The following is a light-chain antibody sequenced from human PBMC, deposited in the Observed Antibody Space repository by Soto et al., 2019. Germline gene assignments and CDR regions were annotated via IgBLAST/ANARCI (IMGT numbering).Light chain of an antibody. J-gene: IGKJ4*01. CDR2: DAS. Sequence: EIVLTQSPDTLSLSPGERATLSCRASQSVRSNYLAWYQQKPGQAPRFLIYDASSRATGIPDRFSGSGSGTDFTLTISRLAPKDFAVYYCQQYSRTPRTFGEGNKVEIK. V-gene: IGKV3-20*01. CDR3: QQYSRTPRT. CDR1: QSVRSNY.